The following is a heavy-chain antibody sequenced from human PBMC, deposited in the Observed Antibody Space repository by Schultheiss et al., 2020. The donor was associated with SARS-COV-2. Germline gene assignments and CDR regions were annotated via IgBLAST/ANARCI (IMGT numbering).Heavy chain of an antibody. V-gene: IGHV3-64*04. CDR1: GFTVSSNY. J-gene: IGHJ4*02. D-gene: IGHD4-17*01. CDR3: AREGSNDYGDDYFDY. CDR2: ISSNGGST. Sequence: GGSLRLSCAASGFTVSSNYMSWVRQAPGKGLEYVSAISSNGGSTYYADSVKGRFTISRDNSKNTLYLQMNSLRAEDTAVYYCAREGSNDYGDDYFDYWGQGTLVTVSS.